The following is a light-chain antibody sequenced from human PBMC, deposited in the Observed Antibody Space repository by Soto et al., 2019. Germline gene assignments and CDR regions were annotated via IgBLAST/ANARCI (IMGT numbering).Light chain of an antibody. Sequence: QSVLTQPASVSGSPGQSITIFCTGTSSDVGGYNYVSWYQQYPSKAPKLMIYEVNNRPSGVSNRFSGSKSGNTASLTISGLQADDEADYYCSSYTTDNTRVFGGGTKVTVL. CDR2: EVN. V-gene: IGLV2-14*01. J-gene: IGLJ2*01. CDR3: SSYTTDNTRV. CDR1: SSDVGGYNY.